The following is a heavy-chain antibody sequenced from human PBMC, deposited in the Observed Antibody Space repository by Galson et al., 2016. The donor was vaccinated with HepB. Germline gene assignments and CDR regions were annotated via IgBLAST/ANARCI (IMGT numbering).Heavy chain of an antibody. CDR3: ARVMAGGNVFEF. J-gene: IGHJ4*02. D-gene: IGHD4-23*01. CDR2: ISAYNGHT. CDR1: GYTFTDNF. V-gene: IGHV1-18*01. Sequence: SVKVSCKASGYTFTDNFISWVRQAPGGGLKWMGLISAYNGHTDYAQKFQGRITLTTEASTATAFLEMKSLTSDDTAVYYCARVMAGGNVFEFWGQGTLVIVSS.